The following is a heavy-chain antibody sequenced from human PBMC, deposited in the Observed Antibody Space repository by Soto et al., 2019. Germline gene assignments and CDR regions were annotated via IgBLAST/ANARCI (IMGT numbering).Heavy chain of an antibody. CDR3: ARDRGVVIPHYYYYGMDV. Sequence: QVQLQESGPGLVKPSETLSLTCTVSGGSISSYYWSWIRQPAGKGLEWIGRIYTSGSTNYNPSLKSRVTMSVDTSKNQFSLTLSSVTAADTAVYYCARDRGVVIPHYYYYGMDVWGQGTTVTVSS. D-gene: IGHD3-3*01. J-gene: IGHJ6*02. V-gene: IGHV4-4*07. CDR2: IYTSGST. CDR1: GGSISSYY.